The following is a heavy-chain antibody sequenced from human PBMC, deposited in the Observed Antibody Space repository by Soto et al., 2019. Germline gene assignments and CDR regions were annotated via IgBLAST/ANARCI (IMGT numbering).Heavy chain of an antibody. J-gene: IGHJ3*02. CDR3: ARALILTGYYIHDAFDI. CDR1: GGSISSYY. V-gene: IGHV4-59*01. CDR2: IYHSGST. Sequence: PSETLSLTCTVSGGSISSYYWSWIRQPPGKGLEWIGYIYHSGSTYYNPSLKSRVTISVDTSKNQFSLKLSSVTAADTSVYYCARALILTGYYIHDAFDIWGQGTMVTVS. D-gene: IGHD3-9*01.